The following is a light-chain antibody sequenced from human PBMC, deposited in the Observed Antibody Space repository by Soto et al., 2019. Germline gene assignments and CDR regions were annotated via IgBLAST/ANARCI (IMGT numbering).Light chain of an antibody. CDR3: QQGFNTPPT. CDR1: QGIKTF. J-gene: IGKJ1*01. Sequence: DIQMTQSPSSLSASVGDRVTITCRASQGIKTFLSWYQKKPGKAPYLLIYSASTLQGGVPSRFSGSGSGTEFTLTISSLQPEDFATYYCQQGFNTPPTFGQGTKVEIK. CDR2: SAS. V-gene: IGKV1-39*01.